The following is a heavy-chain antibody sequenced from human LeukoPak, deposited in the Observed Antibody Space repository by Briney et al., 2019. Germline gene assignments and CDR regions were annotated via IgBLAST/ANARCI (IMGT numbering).Heavy chain of an antibody. D-gene: IGHD2-15*01. CDR3: AKRGCSVSSCTYFDC. V-gene: IGHV3-23*01. CDR1: GFTFTSYA. J-gene: IGHJ4*02. Sequence: PGGSLRLSCAASGFTFTSYAMSWVRQAPGKGLEWVSLITSDGYTTYYADSVKGRFTISRDNSKNTLYLQMSSLRAEDTAVYYCAKRGCSVSSCTYFDCWGQGTLVTVSS. CDR2: ITSDGYTT.